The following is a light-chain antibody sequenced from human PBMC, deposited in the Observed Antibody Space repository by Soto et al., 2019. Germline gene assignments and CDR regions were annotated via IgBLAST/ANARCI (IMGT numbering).Light chain of an antibody. V-gene: IGKV1-39*01. Sequence: KMTQSPSSLSASVGDRVTITCRASQSVSIYLNWYQQKPGKAPNLLISAASSLQNGVPSRFRGSGSGTDFTLTISGLQREDFATYYCQQSYSTPPWTFGQGTKVAIK. CDR1: QSVSIY. CDR2: AAS. J-gene: IGKJ1*01. CDR3: QQSYSTPPWT.